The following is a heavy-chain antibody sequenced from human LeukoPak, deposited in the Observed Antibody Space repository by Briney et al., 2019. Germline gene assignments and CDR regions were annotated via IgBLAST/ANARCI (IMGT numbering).Heavy chain of an antibody. D-gene: IGHD1-26*01. CDR1: GLTFSTYW. V-gene: IGHV3-74*03. J-gene: IGHJ4*02. CDR3: AREARVGGALQY. CDR2: INPDGSIR. Sequence: GGSLRLSCAASGLTFSTYWMHWVRQAPGKGRAWVARINPDGSIRTYANSVQGRVTISRDTAKDTLFLQMNSLRAEDTAVYYCAREARVGGALQYWGQGTPVTVSS.